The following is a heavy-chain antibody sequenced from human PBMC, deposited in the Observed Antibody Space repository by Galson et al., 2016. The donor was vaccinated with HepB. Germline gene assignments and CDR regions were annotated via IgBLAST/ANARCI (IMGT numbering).Heavy chain of an antibody. J-gene: IGHJ4*02. Sequence: SLRISCAGSGVMFASYVIHWGSQALGKGLEWVAIISYDGSNKYYADSLKGRFTISRDNSKNTLYLQMNILRAEDTAVYYCARDVATAAPYYFHYWGQGTLVTVSS. D-gene: IGHD6-13*01. V-gene: IGHV3-30-3*01. CDR3: ARDVATAAPYYFHY. CDR1: GVMFASYV. CDR2: ISYDGSNK.